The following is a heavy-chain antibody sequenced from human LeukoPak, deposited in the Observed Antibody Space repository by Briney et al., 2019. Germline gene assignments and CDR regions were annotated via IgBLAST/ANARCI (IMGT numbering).Heavy chain of an antibody. CDR1: GFTVSSNY. Sequence: GGSLRLSCAGSGFTVSSNYMSWVRQAPRKGLEWVSVIYSDGSTYYADSVKGRFIISRDNSKNTLYLQMNSLRAEDTAVYYCAGAGAAAGPFDYWGQGTLVTVSS. V-gene: IGHV3-66*01. CDR3: AGAGAAAGPFDY. D-gene: IGHD6-13*01. J-gene: IGHJ4*02. CDR2: IYSDGST.